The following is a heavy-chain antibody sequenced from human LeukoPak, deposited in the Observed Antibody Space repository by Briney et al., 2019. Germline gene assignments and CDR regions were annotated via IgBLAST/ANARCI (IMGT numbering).Heavy chain of an antibody. D-gene: IGHD3-22*01. CDR2: ISGSGGST. Sequence: PGGSLRLSCAASGFTFSSYSMNWVRQAPGKGLEWVSAISGSGGSTYYADSVKGRFTISRDNSKNTLYLQMNSLRAEDTAVYYCAKERAYYYDSSGYPYWGQGTLVTVSS. J-gene: IGHJ4*02. CDR3: AKERAYYYDSSGYPY. CDR1: GFTFSSYS. V-gene: IGHV3-23*01.